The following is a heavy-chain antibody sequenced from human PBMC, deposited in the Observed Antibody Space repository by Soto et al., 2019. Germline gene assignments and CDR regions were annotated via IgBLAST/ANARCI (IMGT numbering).Heavy chain of an antibody. CDR3: AKDYDIVVVPAAGSFDY. Sequence: GGSLRLSCAASGFTFSSYAMSWVRQAPGKGLEWVSAISGSGGSTYYADSVKGRFTISRDNSKNTLYLQMNSLRAEDTAVYYCAKDYDIVVVPAAGSFDYWGQGTLVT. J-gene: IGHJ4*02. CDR1: GFTFSSYA. D-gene: IGHD2-2*01. V-gene: IGHV3-23*01. CDR2: ISGSGGST.